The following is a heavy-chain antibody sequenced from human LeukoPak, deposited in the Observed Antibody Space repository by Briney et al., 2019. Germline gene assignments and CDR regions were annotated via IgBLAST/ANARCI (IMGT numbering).Heavy chain of an antibody. CDR1: GYTFTGYY. CDR2: INPNSGGT. V-gene: IGHV1-2*02. CDR3: ARERYPYYYDSSASYYYYMDV. J-gene: IGHJ6*03. D-gene: IGHD3-22*01. Sequence: GSVKVSCKASGYTFTGYYMHWVRQAPGQGLEWMGWINPNSGGTNYAQKFQGRVTMTRDTSISTAYMELSRLRSDDTAVYYCARERYPYYYDSSASYYYYMDVWGKGTTVTVSS.